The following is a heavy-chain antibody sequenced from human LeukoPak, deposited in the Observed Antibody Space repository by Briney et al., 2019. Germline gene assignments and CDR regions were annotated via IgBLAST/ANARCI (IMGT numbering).Heavy chain of an antibody. CDR1: GGFINSGDYY. CDR2: IYSSGST. D-gene: IGHD1-20*01. V-gene: IGHV4-30-4*01. Sequence: KSSETLSLTCSVSGGFINSGDYYWSWIRQPPGKGLEWIGFIYSSGSTYYNPSLKSRVTISVDTSKNQFSLRLSSVTAADTAVYYCARTPYNWGFDYWGQGTLVTVSS. J-gene: IGHJ4*02. CDR3: ARTPYNWGFDY.